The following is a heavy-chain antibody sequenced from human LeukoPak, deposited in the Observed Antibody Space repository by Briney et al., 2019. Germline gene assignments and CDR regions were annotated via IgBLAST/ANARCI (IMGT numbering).Heavy chain of an antibody. CDR1: GFTFSSYG. D-gene: IGHD1-7*01. J-gene: IGHJ1*01. V-gene: IGHV3-30*02. CDR2: IRYDGSDK. Sequence: GGSLRLSCAASGFTFSSYGMHWVRQAPGKGLEWVAFIRYDGSDKHYADSVKGRFTISRDNSKSTLYLLTNSLRAEDAAVYYCARDHWNYMFQHWGQGTLVTVSS. CDR3: ARDHWNYMFQH.